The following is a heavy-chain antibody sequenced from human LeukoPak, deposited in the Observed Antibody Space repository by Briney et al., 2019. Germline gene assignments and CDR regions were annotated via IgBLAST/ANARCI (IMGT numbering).Heavy chain of an antibody. V-gene: IGHV4-38-2*02. CDR2: INHSGST. J-gene: IGHJ4*02. D-gene: IGHD2-21*02. Sequence: SETLSLTCTVSGYSISSGYYWSWIRPPPGKGLEWIGEINHSGSTNYNPSLKSRVTTSVDTSKKQFSLKLSSVTAADTAVYYCARGQRSVVTDIPYYFDYWGRGTLVTVSS. CDR3: ARGQRSVVTDIPYYFDY. CDR1: GYSISSGYY.